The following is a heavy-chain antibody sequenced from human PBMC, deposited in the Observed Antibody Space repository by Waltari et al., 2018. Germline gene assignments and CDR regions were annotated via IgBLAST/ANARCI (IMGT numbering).Heavy chain of an antibody. CDR3: GRDVYGDYVGGGGGAFDI. CDR1: GFTLSTYS. D-gene: IGHD4-17*01. Sequence: EVQLVESGGGLVKPGGSLRLSCAASGFTLSTYSMNWVRQAPGKGLGWVYSISGRSSIYSVDQGKGRFPISRDNAKTSLYLQMNSLRAEDTAVYYCGRDVYGDYVGGGGGAFDIWGQGTMVTVSS. V-gene: IGHV3-21*01. CDR2: ISGRSSI. J-gene: IGHJ3*02.